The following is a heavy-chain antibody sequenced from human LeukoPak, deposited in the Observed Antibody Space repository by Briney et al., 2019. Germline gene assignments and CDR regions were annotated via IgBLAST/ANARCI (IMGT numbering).Heavy chain of an antibody. D-gene: IGHD1-26*01. V-gene: IGHV4-30-4*08. CDR3: ASAKSGYFFDF. CDR2: IYYSGST. Sequence: PSETLSLTCTVSGDSISSGNYYWTWIRQPPGTGLEWIGYIYYSGSTYYNPSLKSRLTISINTSKTQFSLKLSSVTAADTAVYYCASAKSGYFFDFWGQGALVTVSS. J-gene: IGHJ4*02. CDR1: GDSISSGNYY.